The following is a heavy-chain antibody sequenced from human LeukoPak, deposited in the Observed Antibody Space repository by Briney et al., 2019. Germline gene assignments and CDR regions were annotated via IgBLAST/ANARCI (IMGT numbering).Heavy chain of an antibody. CDR3: ARDHVVGAANRPYYYYGMDV. D-gene: IGHD2-15*01. V-gene: IGHV3-53*01. Sequence: PGGSLRLSCAASGFTVSSNYMSWVRQAPGKGLEWVSVIYSGGSTYYADSVKGRFTISRDNSKNTLYLQMNSLRAEDTAVYYCARDHVVGAANRPYYYYGMDVWGQGTTVTVSS. J-gene: IGHJ6*02. CDR1: GFTVSSNY. CDR2: IYSGGST.